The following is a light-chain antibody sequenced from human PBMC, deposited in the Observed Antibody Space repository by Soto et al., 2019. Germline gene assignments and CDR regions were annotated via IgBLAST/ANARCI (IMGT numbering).Light chain of an antibody. Sequence: QSALTQPPSASGSLGQAVTISCTGTSSDVGGYNFVSWYQQHPGKAPTLMIYEVSKRPSGVPDRFFGSKSGNTASLTVSGLQAEDEADYYCSSFAGNTVVFGGGTQLTVL. V-gene: IGLV2-8*01. CDR2: EVS. J-gene: IGLJ2*01. CDR3: SSFAGNTVV. CDR1: SSDVGGYNF.